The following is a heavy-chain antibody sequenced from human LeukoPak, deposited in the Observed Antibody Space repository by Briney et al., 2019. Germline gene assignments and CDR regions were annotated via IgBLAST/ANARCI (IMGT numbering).Heavy chain of an antibody. Sequence: PGGSLRLSCAASGFTFSNYAMSWVRQAPGKGLEWASTISGSGGTAFYADSVKGRFTISRDNAKNSLYLQMNSLRAEDTAVYYCARDRNTDFWSGYYTNYFDYWGQGTLVTVSS. CDR2: ISGSGGTA. CDR1: GFTFSNYA. CDR3: ARDRNTDFWSGYYTNYFDY. J-gene: IGHJ4*02. V-gene: IGHV3-23*01. D-gene: IGHD3-3*01.